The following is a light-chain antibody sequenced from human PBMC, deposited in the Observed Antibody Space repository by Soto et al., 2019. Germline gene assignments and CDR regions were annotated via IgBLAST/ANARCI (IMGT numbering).Light chain of an antibody. CDR2: GNN. Sequence: QPVLTQPPSVSGAPGQRVTISCTGSSSNIGAGYDVHWYQQLPGTAPKRLIYGNNNRPSGVPDRFSGSKSGTSASLAITGLRAEDEADYYCQSYDSSLSGWVFGGGTKLTVL. J-gene: IGLJ3*02. V-gene: IGLV1-40*01. CDR3: QSYDSSLSGWV. CDR1: SSNIGAGYD.